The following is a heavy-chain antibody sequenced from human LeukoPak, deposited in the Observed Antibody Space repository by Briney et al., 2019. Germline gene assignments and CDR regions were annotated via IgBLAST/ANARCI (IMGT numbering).Heavy chain of an antibody. CDR1: GGTFSSYT. Sequence: ASVKVSCKASGGTFSSYTISWVRQAPGQGLEWMGRIIPIFGTPNYAQKFRGRVTIATDESTSTAYMELSSLRSDDTAVYYCARVGRPVGDAFDIWGQGTMVTVSS. CDR3: ARVGRPVGDAFDI. CDR2: IIPIFGTP. V-gene: IGHV1-69*05. D-gene: IGHD1-14*01. J-gene: IGHJ3*02.